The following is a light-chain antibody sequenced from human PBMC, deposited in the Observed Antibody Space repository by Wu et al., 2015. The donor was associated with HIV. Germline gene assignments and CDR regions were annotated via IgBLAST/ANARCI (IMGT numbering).Light chain of an antibody. CDR1: QGISSY. Sequence: AIRITQSPSSLSASTGDRVTITCRASQGISSYLAWYQQKPGKAPKLLISAASTLQSGVPSRFSGSGSGTDFTLTISCLQSEDFATYYCQQYYSSWTFGQGTKVEI. CDR3: QQYYSSWT. J-gene: IGKJ1*01. CDR2: AAS. V-gene: IGKV1-8*01.